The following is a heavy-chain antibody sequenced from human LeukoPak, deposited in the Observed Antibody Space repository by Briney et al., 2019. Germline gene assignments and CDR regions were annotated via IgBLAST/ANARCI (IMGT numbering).Heavy chain of an antibody. V-gene: IGHV1-18*04. J-gene: IGHJ4*02. CDR3: ARGPLRFLEWFGEGNFDY. D-gene: IGHD3-3*01. CDR1: GYTFTGYY. Sequence: ASVKVSCRASGYTFTGYYMHWVRQAPGQGLEWMGWISAYNGNTNYAQKLQGRVTMTTDTSTSTAYMELRSLRSDDTAVYYCARGPLRFLEWFGEGNFDYWGQGTLVTVSS. CDR2: ISAYNGNT.